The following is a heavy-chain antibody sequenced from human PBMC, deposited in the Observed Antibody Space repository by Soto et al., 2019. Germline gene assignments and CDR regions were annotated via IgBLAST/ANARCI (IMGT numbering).Heavy chain of an antibody. J-gene: IGHJ6*02. CDR2: INHSGST. CDR1: GGSFSGYY. V-gene: IGHV4-34*01. Sequence: LSLTCAVYGGSFSGYYWSWIRQPPGKGLEWIGEINHSGSTNYNPSLKSRVTISVDTSKNQFSLKLSSVTAADTAVYYCASPSRFYYYYGMDVWGQGTTVTVSS. D-gene: IGHD2-2*01. CDR3: ASPSRFYYYYGMDV.